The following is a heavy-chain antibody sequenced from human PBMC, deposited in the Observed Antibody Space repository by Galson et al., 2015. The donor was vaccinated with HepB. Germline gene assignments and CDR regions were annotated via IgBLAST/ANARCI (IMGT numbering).Heavy chain of an antibody. CDR1: GYTFNAYG. Sequence: SVKVSCKASGYTFNAYGISWVRQAPGQGLEWLGWSSDYNGNTTYAQKLQVRATMTKDTPTSTAYMELRRLRSDDTAVYYCARHHSSDWYYFDYWGQGTLITVSS. CDR3: ARHHSSDWYYFDY. D-gene: IGHD6-19*01. J-gene: IGHJ4*02. V-gene: IGHV1-18*01. CDR2: SSDYNGNT.